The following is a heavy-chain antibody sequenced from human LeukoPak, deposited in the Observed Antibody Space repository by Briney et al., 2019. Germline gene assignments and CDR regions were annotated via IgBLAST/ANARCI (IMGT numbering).Heavy chain of an antibody. CDR1: GFSVSSNY. CDR2: ISGSGAYT. D-gene: IGHD5-18*01. J-gene: IGHJ4*02. Sequence: PGGSLRLSCAASGFSVSSNYMSWVRQASGTGLEWVSTISGSGAYTFYADSVKGRFTISRDNSKNTLYLQMNSLRDEDTAVYYCAKETGASYDYPLDYWGQGTLVTVSP. CDR3: AKETGASYDYPLDY. V-gene: IGHV3-23*01.